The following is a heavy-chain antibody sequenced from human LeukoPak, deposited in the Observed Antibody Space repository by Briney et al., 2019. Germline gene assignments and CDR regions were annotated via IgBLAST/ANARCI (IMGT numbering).Heavy chain of an antibody. CDR1: GYTFTSYY. CDR3: ATNSDYYDSSAYRGGFDY. J-gene: IGHJ4*02. Sequence: ASVKVSCKASGYTFTSYYMHWVRQAPGQGLEWMGIINPSGGSTSYAQKFQGRVTMTRDTSTSTVYMELSSLRSEDTAVYYCATNSDYYDSSAYRGGFDYWGQGTLVTVSS. CDR2: INPSGGST. D-gene: IGHD3-22*01. V-gene: IGHV1-46*01.